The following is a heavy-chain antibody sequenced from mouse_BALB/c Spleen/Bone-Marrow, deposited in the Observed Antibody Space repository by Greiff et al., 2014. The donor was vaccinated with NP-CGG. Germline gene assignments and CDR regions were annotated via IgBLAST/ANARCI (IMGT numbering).Heavy chain of an antibody. J-gene: IGHJ4*01. Sequence: VQLKESGAELVKPGASVKLSCTASGFNIKDTYMHWVKQRPEKGLEWIGRIDPANGNTKYDPKFQGKATITADTSSNTAYLQLNSLTSEDTAVYYCAQGYDWAMDYWGQGTSVTVSS. D-gene: IGHD2-14*01. CDR2: IDPANGNT. V-gene: IGHV14-3*02. CDR1: GFNIKDTY. CDR3: AQGYDWAMDY.